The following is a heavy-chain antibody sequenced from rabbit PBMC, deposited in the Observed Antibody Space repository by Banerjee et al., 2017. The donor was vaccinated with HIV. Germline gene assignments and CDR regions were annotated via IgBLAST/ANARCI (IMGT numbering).Heavy chain of an antibody. D-gene: IGHD1-1*01. CDR1: GIDFSSYYY. J-gene: IGHJ4*01. CDR2: IYTNSRST. Sequence: QQQLEESGGGLVKPGGTLTLTCKASGIDFSSYYYMCWVRQAPGKGLELIACIYTNSRSTWCASWVNGRFTISRSTSLNTVDLKMTSRTAADTASYFCAREDTGSRHSPFNLWRPSTLVTVS. V-gene: IGHV1S43*01. CDR3: AREDTGSRHSPFNL.